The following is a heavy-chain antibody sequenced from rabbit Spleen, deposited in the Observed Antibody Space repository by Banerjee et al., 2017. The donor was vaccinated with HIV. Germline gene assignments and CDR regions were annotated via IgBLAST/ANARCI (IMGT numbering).Heavy chain of an antibody. D-gene: IGHD2-1*01. CDR3: ARGSATMTMVITGWYFTL. Sequence: QSLEESGGDLVKPGASLTLTCKASGFDFSSSYYMCWVRQAPGKGLELIACIDTSSVNTADATWAKGRFTISKTSSTTVTLQMTSLTAADTATYFCARGSATMTMVITGWYFTLGGQGTLVT. CDR2: IDTSSVNT. V-gene: IGHV1S40*01. CDR1: GFDFSSSYY. J-gene: IGHJ4*01.